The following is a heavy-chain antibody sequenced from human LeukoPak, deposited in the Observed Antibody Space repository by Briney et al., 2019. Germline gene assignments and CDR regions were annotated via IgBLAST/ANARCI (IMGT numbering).Heavy chain of an antibody. CDR3: ARGVYQLLFPYYYYYGMDV. V-gene: IGHV4-59*01. J-gene: IGHJ6*02. CDR2: IYYSGST. CDR1: GGSISSYY. D-gene: IGHD2-2*01. Sequence: PSETLSLTCTVSGGSISSYYWSWIRQPPGKGLEWIGYIYYSGSTNYNPSLKSRVTISVDTSKNQFSLKLSSVTAADTAVYYCARGVYQLLFPYYYYYGMDVWGQGTTVTVSS.